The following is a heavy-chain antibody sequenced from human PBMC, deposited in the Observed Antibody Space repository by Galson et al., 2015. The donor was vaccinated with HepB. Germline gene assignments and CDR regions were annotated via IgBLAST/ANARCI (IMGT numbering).Heavy chain of an antibody. V-gene: IGHV3-23*01. CDR3: ALGGNGYHPLYYYGMDV. D-gene: IGHD5-24*01. Sequence: LRLSCAASGVRFSGYAMTWVRQAPGKGLEWVSAITGGGDTTYHADSVKGRFTISRDNSRNTLYLQMDSLRADDTAVYYCALGGNGYHPLYYYGMDVWGQGTTVTVSS. J-gene: IGHJ6*02. CDR2: ITGGGDTT. CDR1: GVRFSGYA.